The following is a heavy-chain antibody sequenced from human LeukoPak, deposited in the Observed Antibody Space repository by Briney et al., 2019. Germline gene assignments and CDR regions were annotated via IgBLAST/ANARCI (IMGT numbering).Heavy chain of an antibody. V-gene: IGHV4-34*01. CDR3: ARRSGWYGYLDY. CDR1: GGSFSGYY. D-gene: IGHD6-19*01. Sequence: SETLSLTCAVYGGSFSGYYWSWIRQPTGKGLEWIGEINHSGSTNYNPSLKSRVTISVDTSKNQFSLKLSSVTAADTAVYYCARRSGWYGYLDYWGQGTLVTVSS. J-gene: IGHJ4*02. CDR2: INHSGST.